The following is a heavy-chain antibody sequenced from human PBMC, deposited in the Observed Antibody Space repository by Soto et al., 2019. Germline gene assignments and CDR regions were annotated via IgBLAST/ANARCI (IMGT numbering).Heavy chain of an antibody. CDR3: ARAVLDVSVVPADYYGMDV. Sequence: PSETLSLTCSVSGGTISGYYWTWIRQPAGKGLEWIGRIYSSGNTKYNPSLQSRVTMSLDTSNNQFSLRLTSVTAADTAVYFCARAVLDVSVVPADYYGMDVWGQGTTVTVSS. CDR1: GGTISGYY. J-gene: IGHJ6*02. V-gene: IGHV4-4*07. CDR2: IYSSGNT. D-gene: IGHD2-2*01.